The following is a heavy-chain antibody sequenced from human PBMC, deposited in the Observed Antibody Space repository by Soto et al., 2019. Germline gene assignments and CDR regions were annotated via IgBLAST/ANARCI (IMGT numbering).Heavy chain of an antibody. Sequence: GGSLRLSCAASGFNFRNYAMHWVRQAPGKGLEWLGIIWFDGNKKYYADSVKGRFTISRDNSKNTLYLQMNSLRAEDTAVYYCARERYDSGGYYYRPYNWFDPWGQGTLVTVSS. V-gene: IGHV3-30*02. CDR2: IWFDGNKK. CDR3: ARERYDSGGYYYRPYNWFDP. D-gene: IGHD3-22*01. J-gene: IGHJ5*02. CDR1: GFNFRNYA.